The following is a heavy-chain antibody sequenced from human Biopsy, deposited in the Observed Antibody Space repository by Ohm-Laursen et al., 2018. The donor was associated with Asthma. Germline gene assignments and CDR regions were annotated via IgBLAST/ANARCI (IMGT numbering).Heavy chain of an antibody. CDR2: INAGDGNT. CDR1: GYTFIHFA. CDR3: ARTYYDFLTGQVNDAFDL. D-gene: IGHD3-9*01. Sequence: SVKVSCKASGYTFIHFAIHWVRQAPGQRLEWMGWINAGDGNTKYSQKFQGRVTITRDTSASTAYMDLRSLRSEDTAMYYCARTYYDFLTGQVNDAFDLWGQGTMVTVSS. V-gene: IGHV1-3*01. J-gene: IGHJ3*01.